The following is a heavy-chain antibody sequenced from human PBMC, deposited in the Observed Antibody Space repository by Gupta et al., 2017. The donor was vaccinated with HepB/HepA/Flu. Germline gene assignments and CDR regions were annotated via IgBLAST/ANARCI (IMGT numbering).Heavy chain of an antibody. J-gene: IGHJ4*02. CDR1: GFTFSSYA. D-gene: IGHD2-2*02. CDR2: ISGSGNST. V-gene: IGHV3-23*01. Sequence: EVQLLESGGGLVPPGGSLRLSCAASGFTFSSYAMNWVRQAPGKGLEWVSVISGSGNSTNYADSVKGRFTISRDNSKNTLYLQMNSLRAEDTAVYYCAKGRCSGSSCYRCDYWGQGTLVTVSS. CDR3: AKGRCSGSSCYRCDY.